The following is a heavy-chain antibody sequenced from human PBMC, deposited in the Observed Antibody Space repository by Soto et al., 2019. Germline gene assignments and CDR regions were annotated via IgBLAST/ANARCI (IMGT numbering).Heavy chain of an antibody. Sequence: SETLSLTCTVSGGSINNYYWSWIRQPPGKGLEFIGYIYYAGTTTYNPSLKSRVTISVDTSKNQFSLKLSSVTAADTAVYYCARRYSSAFDIWGQGTMVTVSS. D-gene: IGHD6-13*01. CDR2: IYYAGTT. J-gene: IGHJ3*02. CDR1: GGSINNYY. V-gene: IGHV4-59*08. CDR3: ARRYSSAFDI.